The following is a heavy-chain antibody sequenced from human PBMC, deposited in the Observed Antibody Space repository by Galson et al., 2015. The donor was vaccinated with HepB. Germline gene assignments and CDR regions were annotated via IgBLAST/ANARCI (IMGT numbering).Heavy chain of an antibody. D-gene: IGHD4-17*01. CDR3: AKVLDYGDLFDY. CDR2: ISYDGSNK. J-gene: IGHJ4*02. V-gene: IGHV3-30*18. CDR1: GFTFSSYG. Sequence: SLRLSCAASGFTFSSYGMHWVRQAPGKGLEWVAVISYDGSNKYYADSVKGRFTISRDNSKNTLYLQMNSLRAEDTAVYYCAKVLDYGDLFDYWGQGTLVTVSS.